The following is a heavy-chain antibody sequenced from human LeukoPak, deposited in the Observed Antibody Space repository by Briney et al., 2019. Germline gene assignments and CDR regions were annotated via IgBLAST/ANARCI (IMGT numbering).Heavy chain of an antibody. CDR3: ARDARMITIFGGVEWGYFDY. D-gene: IGHD3-3*01. CDR1: GFTFSSYA. V-gene: IGHV3-30-3*01. J-gene: IGHJ4*02. CDR2: ISYDGSNK. Sequence: PGGSLRLSCAASGFTFSSYAMHWVRQAPGKGLEWVAVISYDGSNKYYADSVKGRFTISRDNSKNTLYLQMNSLRAEDTAVYYCARDARMITIFGGVEWGYFDYWGQGTLVTVSS.